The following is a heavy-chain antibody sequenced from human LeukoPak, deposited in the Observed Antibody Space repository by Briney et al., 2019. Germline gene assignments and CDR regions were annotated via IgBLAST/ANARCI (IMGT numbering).Heavy chain of an antibody. CDR3: AKLATVTTWYWFDP. CDR2: ISGSGGST. D-gene: IGHD4-17*01. V-gene: IGHV3-23*01. Sequence: GGSLRLSCAASGFTFSSYAMTWVRQAPGKGLEWVSAISGSGGSTYYADSVKGRFTISRDNSKNTLYLQMNSLRAEDTAIYYCAKLATVTTWYWFDPWGQGTLVTVSS. CDR1: GFTFSSYA. J-gene: IGHJ5*02.